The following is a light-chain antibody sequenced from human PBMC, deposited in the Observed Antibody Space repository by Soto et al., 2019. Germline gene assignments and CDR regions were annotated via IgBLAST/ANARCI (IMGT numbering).Light chain of an antibody. J-gene: IGKJ4*01. CDR3: QQCSGHYPLT. CDR2: DAS. V-gene: IGKV1-13*02. CDR1: QGISND. Sequence: ALPLTQSPSSLSASVGDSVAITCRASQGISNDLAWYQQRPGRPPKLLIYDASTLERGVPSRFSGIRSGTDFTLTIRSLQLEDFATYYCQQCSGHYPLTFGGGNRVEI.